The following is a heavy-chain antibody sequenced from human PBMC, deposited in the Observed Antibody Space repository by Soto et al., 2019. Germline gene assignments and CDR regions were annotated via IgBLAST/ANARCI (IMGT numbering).Heavy chain of an antibody. CDR2: IYSGGST. CDR3: ARDRIPTGLDV. J-gene: IGHJ6*02. Sequence: EVRLVESGGGLVQPGGSLRLSCAASGFNVSSHYMSWGRQAPGKGLEWVSVIYSGGSTYYADSVKGRFTISRDNSKNTLYLQMNSLRAEVTAVYYCARDRIPTGLDVWGQGTTVTVSS. V-gene: IGHV3-66*01. CDR1: GFNVSSHY.